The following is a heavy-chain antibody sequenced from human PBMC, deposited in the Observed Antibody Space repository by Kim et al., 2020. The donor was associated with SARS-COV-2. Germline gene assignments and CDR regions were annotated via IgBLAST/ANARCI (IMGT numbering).Heavy chain of an antibody. CDR2: LYYTGST. V-gene: IGHV4-39*01. CDR3: GAAWFGELLSAFDP. Sequence: SETLSLTCTVSGGGIRTSSYYWGWFRQPPGQGLEWIGTLYYTGSTWYKPSLGRRVTMSIDMSKNQFSLKLTSVTAADTATYYCGAAWFGELLSAFDPWGQGIRVTVSS. J-gene: IGHJ5*02. D-gene: IGHD3-10*01. CDR1: GGGIRTSSYY.